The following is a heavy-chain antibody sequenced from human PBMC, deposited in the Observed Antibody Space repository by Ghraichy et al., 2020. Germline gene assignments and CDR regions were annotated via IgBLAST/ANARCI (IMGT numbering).Heavy chain of an antibody. J-gene: IGHJ4*02. Sequence: TLSLTCAVSGDSISSGGYSWSWIRQPPGKGLEWIGYIYHSGNTYLNPSLKSRVSMSVDRSKNQFSLKLSSVTAADTAVYYCARLGRDIAALDSWGQGTLV. CDR1: GDSISSGGYS. D-gene: IGHD6-6*01. CDR2: IYHSGNT. CDR3: ARLGRDIAALDS. V-gene: IGHV4-30-2*01.